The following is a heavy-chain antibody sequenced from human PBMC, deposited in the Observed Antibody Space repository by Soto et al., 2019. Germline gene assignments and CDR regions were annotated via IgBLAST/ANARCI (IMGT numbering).Heavy chain of an antibody. Sequence: EVQLLESGGGLVQPGGSLRLSCAASGFTFNTYAMSWVRQDPGEGLEWVSGIGGGTGATYNADSVKGRFIISRDNSKNTLYLQMNHLRVEDTAVYYCAKNAMSTVTRRGQYFDSWGQGTLVTVSS. D-gene: IGHD4-17*01. V-gene: IGHV3-23*01. CDR1: GFTFNTYA. J-gene: IGHJ4*02. CDR3: AKNAMSTVTRRGQYFDS. CDR2: IGGGTGAT.